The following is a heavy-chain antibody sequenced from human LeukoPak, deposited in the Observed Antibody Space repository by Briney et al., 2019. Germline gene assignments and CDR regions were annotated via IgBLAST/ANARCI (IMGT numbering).Heavy chain of an antibody. D-gene: IGHD6-19*01. CDR2: IAHDRNNK. J-gene: IGHJ4*02. CDR1: GFSFSNYG. V-gene: IGHV3-30*02. Sequence: GGSLRLSCAASGFSFSNYGMHWVRQAPGKGLEGVAFIAHDRNNKCYADSVKGRFTISRDNSKNTLYLQMNGLRAEDTAVYYCARDDYSSGWYCAYWGQGALVTVSS. CDR3: ARDDYSSGWYCAY.